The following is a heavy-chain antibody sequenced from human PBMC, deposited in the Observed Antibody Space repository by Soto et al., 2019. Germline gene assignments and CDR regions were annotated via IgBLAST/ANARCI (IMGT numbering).Heavy chain of an antibody. J-gene: IGHJ5*02. CDR2: IKCDGSEK. CDR3: SRRDIEVVVAATLRRTWFDP. Sequence: GGALRLSWAASGFTFSSYAMHWGRQAPGKGLEWVADIKCDGSEKYYVEFVKGRLTISRDNAKNSLYLQVNSLRAEDMTVYYCSRRDIEVVVAATLRRTWFDPWGQGTLVTVSS. D-gene: IGHD2-15*01. V-gene: IGHV3-7*05. CDR1: GFTFSSYA.